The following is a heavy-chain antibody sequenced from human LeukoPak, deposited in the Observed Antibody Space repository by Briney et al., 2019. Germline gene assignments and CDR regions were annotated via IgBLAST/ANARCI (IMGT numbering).Heavy chain of an antibody. CDR2: ISSSSSYI. D-gene: IGHD6-13*01. Sequence: GGSLRLSCAASGFTFSSYSMNWVRQAPGKGLEWVSSISSSSSYIYYADLVKGRFTISRDNAKNSLYLQMNSLRAEDTAVYYCARDREIAAAGTDFDYWGQGTLVTVSS. J-gene: IGHJ4*02. CDR3: ARDREIAAAGTDFDY. CDR1: GFTFSSYS. V-gene: IGHV3-21*01.